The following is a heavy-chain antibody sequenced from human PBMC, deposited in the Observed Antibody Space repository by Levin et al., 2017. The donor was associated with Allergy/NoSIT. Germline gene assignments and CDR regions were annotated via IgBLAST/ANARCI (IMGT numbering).Heavy chain of an antibody. CDR1: GFTFSSYS. Sequence: GGSLRLSCAASGFTFSSYSMNWVRQAPGKGLEWVSSITSSSSYIYYVDSVKGRFTLSRDNAKNSLFLQMNSLRAEDTAVYYCARDRLDDSSGWYATGSFDYWGQGTLVTVSS. J-gene: IGHJ4*02. CDR3: ARDRLDDSSGWYATGSFDY. CDR2: ITSSSSYI. V-gene: IGHV3-21*01. D-gene: IGHD6-19*01.